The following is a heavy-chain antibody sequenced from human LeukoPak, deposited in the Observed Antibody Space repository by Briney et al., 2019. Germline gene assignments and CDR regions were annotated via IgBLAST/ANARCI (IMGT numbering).Heavy chain of an antibody. CDR2: ISYDGSNK. CDR1: GFTFSSYG. V-gene: IGHV3-30*18. CDR3: AKDSSSWNIDY. D-gene: IGHD6-13*01. J-gene: IGHJ4*02. Sequence: PGGSLRLSCAASGFTFSSYGMHWVRQAPGKGLEWVAVISYDGSNKYYADSVKGRFTISRDNSKNTLYLQMNSLRGEDTAVYYCAKDSSSWNIDYWGQGTLVTVSS.